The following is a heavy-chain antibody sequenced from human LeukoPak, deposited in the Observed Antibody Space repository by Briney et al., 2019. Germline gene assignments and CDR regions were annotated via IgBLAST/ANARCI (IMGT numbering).Heavy chain of an antibody. CDR3: ARLGSELGARANRVDY. J-gene: IGHJ4*02. CDR2: INPNSGGT. D-gene: IGHD7-27*01. V-gene: IGHV1-2*02. Sequence: ASVKVSCKASGYTFTGYYMHWVRQAPGQGLEWMGWINPNSGGTNYAQKFQGRVTMTRDTSISTAYMELSRLRSDDTAVYYCARLGSELGARANRVDYWGQGTLVAVSS. CDR1: GYTFTGYY.